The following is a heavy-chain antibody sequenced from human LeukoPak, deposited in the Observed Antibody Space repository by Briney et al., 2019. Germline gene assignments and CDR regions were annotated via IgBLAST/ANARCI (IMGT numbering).Heavy chain of an antibody. J-gene: IGHJ4*02. CDR1: GFTFNSYA. V-gene: IGHV3-48*01. D-gene: IGHD6-13*01. CDR3: ARDVSDRIAAAGTRGYDY. Sequence: GGSLRLSCAASGFTFNSYAMNWVRQAPGKGLEWVSYISSSSSTIYYADSVKGRFTISRDNAKNPLYLQMNSLRAEDTAVYYCARDVSDRIAAAGTRGYDYWGQGTLVTVSS. CDR2: ISSSSSTI.